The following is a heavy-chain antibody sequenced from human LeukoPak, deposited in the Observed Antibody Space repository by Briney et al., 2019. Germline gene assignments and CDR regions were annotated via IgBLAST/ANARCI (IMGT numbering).Heavy chain of an antibody. D-gene: IGHD3-10*01. Sequence: TPSETLSLTCAVSGGYISSGGYSWSWIRQPPGKGLEWIGYTYHTGTTHYHPSLKSRVRILVDRSKNQFSLELTSVTVADTAVYFCARAGDFGSGNWFDPWGQGTPVTVSS. J-gene: IGHJ5*02. CDR1: GGYISSGGYS. CDR3: ARAGDFGSGNWFDP. CDR2: TYHTGTT. V-gene: IGHV4-30-2*01.